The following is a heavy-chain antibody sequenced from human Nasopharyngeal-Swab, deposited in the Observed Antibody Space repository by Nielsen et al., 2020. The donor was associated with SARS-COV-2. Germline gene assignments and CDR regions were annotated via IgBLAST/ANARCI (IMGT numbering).Heavy chain of an antibody. CDR2: FDPEDGET. CDR1: GYTLTELS. Sequence: ASVKVSCKVSGYTLTELSMHWVRQAPGKGLEWMGGFDPEDGETIYAQKFQGRVTMTEDTSTDTAYMELSSLRSEDTAVYYCRVVPAAMWYYYYGMDVWGQGTMVTVSS. CDR3: RVVPAAMWYYYYGMDV. V-gene: IGHV1-24*01. D-gene: IGHD2-2*01. J-gene: IGHJ6*02.